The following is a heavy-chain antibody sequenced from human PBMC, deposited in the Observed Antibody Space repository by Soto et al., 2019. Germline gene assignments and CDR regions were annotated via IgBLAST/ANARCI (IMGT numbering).Heavy chain of an antibody. D-gene: IGHD1-7*01. J-gene: IGHJ4*02. Sequence: ASVKVSCKASGYTFSSFGINWVRQAPGQGLEWMGWISGYNGDTKIAQKLQGRVTMATDTSTSTAYMEVRSLRSDDTAVYYCARDSRYGNYGAPFDYWGQGALVTVSS. V-gene: IGHV1-18*01. CDR1: GYTFSSFG. CDR2: ISGYNGDT. CDR3: ARDSRYGNYGAPFDY.